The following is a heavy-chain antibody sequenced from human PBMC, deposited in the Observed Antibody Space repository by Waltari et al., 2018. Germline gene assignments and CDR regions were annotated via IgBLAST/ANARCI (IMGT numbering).Heavy chain of an antibody. CDR3: ARGGSTGDREHDY. Sequence: QVQLVQSGAEVKKPGASVKVSCKASGYTFIAYYMPWVRQAPGQGLEWMGWINPNNGDTNYAQKFQGRVTMTRDTSITTAYMELSRLRSDDTAVYYCARGGSTGDREHDYWGQGTLATVSS. D-gene: IGHD7-27*01. J-gene: IGHJ4*02. CDR2: INPNNGDT. V-gene: IGHV1-2*02. CDR1: GYTFIAYY.